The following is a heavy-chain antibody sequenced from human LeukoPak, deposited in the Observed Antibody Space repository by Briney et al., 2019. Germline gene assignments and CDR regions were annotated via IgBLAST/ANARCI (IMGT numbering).Heavy chain of an antibody. CDR3: ATGRPWDSAMVPSPCFDY. Sequence: GGSLRLSCAASGFTVSRNYMMWVRQAPGKGLEWVSVISNDAKTNYADSVKGRFTISRDISKNTLYLQMNSLRAEDTAVYYCATGRPWDSAMVPSPCFDYWGQGTLVTVSS. CDR2: ISNDAKT. V-gene: IGHV3-66*01. D-gene: IGHD5-18*01. CDR1: GFTVSRNY. J-gene: IGHJ4*02.